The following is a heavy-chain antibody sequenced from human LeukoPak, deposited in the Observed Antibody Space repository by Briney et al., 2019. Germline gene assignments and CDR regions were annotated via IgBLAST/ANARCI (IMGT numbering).Heavy chain of an antibody. CDR1: EFTFSNYW. CDR3: ARIVATQYYYYMDV. Sequence: GGSLRLSCAASEFTFSNYWMSWVRQAPGKGLEWVANIKQDGSEKYYVDSVKGRFTISRDNAKNSLYLQMNSLRAEDTAVYYCARIVATQYYYYMDVWGKGTTVTVSS. V-gene: IGHV3-7*01. D-gene: IGHD5-12*01. CDR2: IKQDGSEK. J-gene: IGHJ6*03.